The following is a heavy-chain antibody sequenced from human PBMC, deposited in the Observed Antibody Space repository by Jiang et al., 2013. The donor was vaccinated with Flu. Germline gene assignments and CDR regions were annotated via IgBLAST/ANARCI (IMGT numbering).Heavy chain of an antibody. V-gene: IGHV4-39*01. J-gene: IGHJ2*01. CDR2: IYYSGST. CDR3: ASQEEFWGISWYFDL. D-gene: IGHD7-27*01. CDR1: GGSISSSSYY. Sequence: GPGLVKPSETLSLTCTVSGGSISSSSYYWGWIRQPPGKGLEWIGSIYYSGSTYYNPSLKSRVTISVDTSKNQFSLKLSSVTAADTAVYYCASQEEFWGISWYFDLWGRGTLVTVSS.